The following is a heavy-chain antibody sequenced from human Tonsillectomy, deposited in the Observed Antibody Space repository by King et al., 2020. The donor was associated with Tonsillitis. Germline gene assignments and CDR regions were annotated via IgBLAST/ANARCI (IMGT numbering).Heavy chain of an antibody. CDR1: GFTFGSYG. V-gene: IGHV3-30*18. CDR2: ISYDGSNK. D-gene: IGHD3-3*01. CDR3: AKGHRGDYDFWSGSTYYYYYYGMDV. Sequence: VQLVESGGGVVQPGRSLRLSCAASGFTFGSYGMSWVRQAPGKGLEWVAVISYDGSNKYYADSVKGRFTISRDNSKNTLYLQMNSLRAEDTAVYYCAKGHRGDYDFWSGSTYYYYYYGMDVWGLGPRSPSP. J-gene: IGHJ6*02.